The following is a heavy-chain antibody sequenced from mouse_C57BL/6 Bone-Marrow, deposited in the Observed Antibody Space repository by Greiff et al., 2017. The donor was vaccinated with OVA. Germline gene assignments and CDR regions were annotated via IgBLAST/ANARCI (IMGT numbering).Heavy chain of an antibody. V-gene: IGHV2-2*01. CDR3: ARCYYGSSYWYFDV. CDR2: IWSGGST. D-gene: IGHD1-1*01. Sequence: QVQLKESGPGLVQPSQSLSITCTVSGFSLTSHGVHWVRQSPGKGLEWLGVIWSGGSTDYNAAFISRLSISKDNSKSQVFFKMNSLQADDTAIYYCARCYYGSSYWYFDVWGTGTTVTVSS. CDR1: GFSLTSHG. J-gene: IGHJ1*03.